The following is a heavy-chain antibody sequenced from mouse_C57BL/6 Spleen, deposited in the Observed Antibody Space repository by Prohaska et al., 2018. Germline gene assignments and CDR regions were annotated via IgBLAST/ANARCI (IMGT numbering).Heavy chain of an antibody. CDR2: IDPSDSYT. Sequence: QVQLQQPGAELVKPGASVKLSCKASGYTFTSYWMQWVKQRPGQGLEWIGEIDPSDSYTNYNQKFKGKATLTVDTSSSTAYMQLSSLTSEDSAVYYCARGGVYYGSSPDYWGQGTTLTISS. D-gene: IGHD1-1*01. V-gene: IGHV1-50*01. CDR3: ARGGVYYGSSPDY. J-gene: IGHJ2*01. CDR1: GYTFTSYW.